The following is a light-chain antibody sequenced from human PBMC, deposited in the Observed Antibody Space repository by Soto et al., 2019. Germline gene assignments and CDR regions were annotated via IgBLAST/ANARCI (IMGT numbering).Light chain of an antibody. Sequence: EIVLTQSPATLSLSPEERATLSCRASQSVSSYLAWYQQKPGQAPRLLIYDASNRATGIPARFSGXXXXXXXTXTISSLEPEDFAVYYCQQRSNWPHTFGQGTKLEIK. CDR2: DAS. CDR1: QSVSSY. J-gene: IGKJ2*01. V-gene: IGKV3-11*01. CDR3: QQRSNWPHT.